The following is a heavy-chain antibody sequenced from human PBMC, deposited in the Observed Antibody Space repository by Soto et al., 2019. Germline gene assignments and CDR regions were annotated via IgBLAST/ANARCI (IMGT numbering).Heavy chain of an antibody. CDR3: ARWVGGSMFDNSGKYDS. CDR1: GFTFSSSG. V-gene: IGHV3-30*03. Sequence: QVQLVESGGGVVQPGRSLRLTCAASGFTFSSSGMHWVRQAPGKGLEWVALIAYDGSKTYYGDSVRGRFTISRDNSENTLFLQMSSLRAEDTAVYYCARWVGGSMFDNSGKYDSWGQGTLVTVSS. D-gene: IGHD3-22*01. CDR2: IAYDGSKT. J-gene: IGHJ5*01.